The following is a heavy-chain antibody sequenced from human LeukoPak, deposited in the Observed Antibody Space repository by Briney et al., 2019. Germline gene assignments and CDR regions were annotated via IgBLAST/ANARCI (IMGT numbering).Heavy chain of an antibody. D-gene: IGHD3-10*01. Sequence: GGSLRLSCAASGFTFSSYWMSWVRQAPGKGLEWVANIKQDGSEKYYVDSVKGRFTISRDNAKNSLYLQMNSLRTGDTAIYYCAKQIDGSGTFLYPKYFDYWGQGTLVTVSS. V-gene: IGHV3-7*01. CDR1: GFTFSSYW. J-gene: IGHJ4*02. CDR2: IKQDGSEK. CDR3: AKQIDGSGTFLYPKYFDY.